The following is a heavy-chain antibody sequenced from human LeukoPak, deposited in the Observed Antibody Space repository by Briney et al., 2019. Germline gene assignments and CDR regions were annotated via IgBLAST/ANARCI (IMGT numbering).Heavy chain of an antibody. V-gene: IGHV1-46*01. CDR3: ARGTDAYYYDSSDIDY. CDR1: EYTFTSYH. CDR2: INPSGGST. Sequence: ASVKVSCKASEYTFTSYHIHWVRQAPGQGLEWMGMINPSGGSTSYAQKFQGRVTMTRDTSTSTVYMELSSLRSEDTAVYYCARGTDAYYYDSSDIDYWGQGTLVTVSS. D-gene: IGHD3-22*01. J-gene: IGHJ4*02.